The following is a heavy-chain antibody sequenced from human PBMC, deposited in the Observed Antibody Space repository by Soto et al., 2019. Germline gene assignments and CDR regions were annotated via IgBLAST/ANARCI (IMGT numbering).Heavy chain of an antibody. Sequence: GESLKISCKGSGYSFTSYWIGWVRQMPGKGLEWMGIIYPGDSDTRYSPSFQGHVTISAAKSITTVFLQWSSLRASDTAMYYCARQIYDADTGPNCQYYFDSWGQGTLVTVSS. V-gene: IGHV5-51*01. CDR3: ARQIYDADTGPNCQYYFDS. D-gene: IGHD1-7*01. CDR2: IYPGDSDT. J-gene: IGHJ4*02. CDR1: GYSFTSYW.